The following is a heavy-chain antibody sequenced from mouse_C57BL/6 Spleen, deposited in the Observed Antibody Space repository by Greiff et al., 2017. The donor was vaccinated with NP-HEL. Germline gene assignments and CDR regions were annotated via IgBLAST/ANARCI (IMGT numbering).Heavy chain of an antibody. V-gene: IGHV5-9*01. J-gene: IGHJ2*01. D-gene: IGHD4-1*01. CDR1: GFTFSSYT. CDR2: ISGGGGNT. Sequence: EVHLVESGGGLVKPGGSLKLSCAASGFTFSSYTMSWVRQTPEKRLEWVATISGGGGNTYYPDSVKGRFTISRDNAKNTLYLQMSSLRSEDTALYYCARRDWDGYFDYWGQGTTLTVSS. CDR3: ARRDWDGYFDY.